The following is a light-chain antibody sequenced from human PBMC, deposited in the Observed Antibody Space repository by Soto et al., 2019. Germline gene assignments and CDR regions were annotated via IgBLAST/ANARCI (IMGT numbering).Light chain of an antibody. V-gene: IGKV3-20*01. CDR3: QQYGAPPLT. CDR1: QNIYINS. Sequence: EIVLTQSPDTLSLSPGERATLSCRASQNIYINSLAWYQQRPGQAPRLLIYGGSTRATAVPDRFSGSGSGTDFALTISRLEPEDFAVYYCQQYGAPPLTFGPWTKVD. J-gene: IGKJ3*01. CDR2: GGS.